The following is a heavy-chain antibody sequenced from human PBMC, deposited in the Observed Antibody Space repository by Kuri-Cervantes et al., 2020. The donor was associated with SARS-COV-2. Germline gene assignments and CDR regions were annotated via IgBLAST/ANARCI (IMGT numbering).Heavy chain of an antibody. Sequence: SETLSLTCTVSGGSISSSSYYWGWIRQPPGKGLEWIGSIYYSGSTYYNPSLKSRVTISVDTSKNQFSLKLGSVTAADTAVYYGARHSGGGDDAFDIWGQGTMVTVSS. CDR3: ARHSGGGDDAFDI. CDR2: IYYSGST. CDR1: GGSISSSSYY. D-gene: IGHD2-21*01. V-gene: IGHV4-39*01. J-gene: IGHJ3*02.